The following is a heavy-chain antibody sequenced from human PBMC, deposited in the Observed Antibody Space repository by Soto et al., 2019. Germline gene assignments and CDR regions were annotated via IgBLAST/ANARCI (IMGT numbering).Heavy chain of an antibody. J-gene: IGHJ6*03. D-gene: IGHD5-12*01. CDR2: IKSKTDGGTT. Sequence: GGSLRLSCAASGFTFSNAWMSWVRQAPGKGLEWVGRIKSKTDGGTTDYAAPVKGRFTISRDDSKNTLYLQMNSLKTEDTAVYYCTTAGGGYVYYYYYMDVWGKGTTVTVSS. CDR3: TTAGGGYVYYYYYMDV. V-gene: IGHV3-15*01. CDR1: GFTFSNAW.